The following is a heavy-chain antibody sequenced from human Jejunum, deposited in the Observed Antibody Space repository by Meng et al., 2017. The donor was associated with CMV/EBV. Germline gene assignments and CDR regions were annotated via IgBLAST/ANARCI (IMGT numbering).Heavy chain of an antibody. J-gene: IGHJ4*02. Sequence: ASGFRFRGYAMNWGRRDPGDGLEWVSTSSTSGANTYYAESVRSRFTVSRDNSKDMVFLQTNSRRAEDTAKYYCAKGDDRDYWNYLDYWGQGALVTVSS. CDR3: AKGDDRDYWNYLDY. V-gene: IGHV3-23*01. D-gene: IGHD3-22*01. CDR2: SSTSGANT. CDR1: GFRFRGYA.